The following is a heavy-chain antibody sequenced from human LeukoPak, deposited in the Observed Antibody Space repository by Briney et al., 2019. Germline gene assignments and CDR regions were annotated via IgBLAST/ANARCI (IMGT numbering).Heavy chain of an antibody. D-gene: IGHD2-15*01. V-gene: IGHV3-64D*09. J-gene: IGHJ6*02. CDR1: GFTFSSYA. CDR2: ISDSGGST. Sequence: GSLRLSCAASGFTFSSYAMHWVRQAPGKGLEYVSAISDSGGSTYYADSVKGRFTISRDNSKNTLYLQMSSLRAEDTAVYFCVRGYSFGPYGMDVWGQGTTVTVSS. CDR3: VRGYSFGPYGMDV.